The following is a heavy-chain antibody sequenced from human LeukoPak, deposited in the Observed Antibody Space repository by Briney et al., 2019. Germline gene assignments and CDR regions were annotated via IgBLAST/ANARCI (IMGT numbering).Heavy chain of an antibody. CDR2: ISSNGGST. Sequence: GGSLRLSCTASGFTFSSYAMHWVRQAPGKGLEYVSAISSNGGSTYYADSVKGRFTISRDNSKNTLYLQMNSLRAEDTAVYYCVSRIMITCGGVIVAPYFDYWGQGTLVTVPS. J-gene: IGHJ4*02. CDR3: VSRIMITCGGVIVAPYFDY. D-gene: IGHD3-16*02. CDR1: GFTFSSYA. V-gene: IGHV3-64*04.